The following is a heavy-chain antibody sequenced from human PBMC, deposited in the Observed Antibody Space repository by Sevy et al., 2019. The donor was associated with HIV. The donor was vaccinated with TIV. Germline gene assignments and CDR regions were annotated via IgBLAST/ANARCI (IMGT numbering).Heavy chain of an antibody. J-gene: IGHJ6*02. Sequence: GGSLRLSCAASGFSFRSYWMSWVRQAPGKGLEWVANINQDGSVKYYLDSVMGGFTISRDSARNSVYLQINSLRADDTARYYCARTGAYADTYYHHYAMDVWGQGTSVTVSS. CDR3: ARTGAYADTYYHHYAMDV. D-gene: IGHD4-17*01. V-gene: IGHV3-7*03. CDR1: GFSFRSYW. CDR2: INQDGSVK.